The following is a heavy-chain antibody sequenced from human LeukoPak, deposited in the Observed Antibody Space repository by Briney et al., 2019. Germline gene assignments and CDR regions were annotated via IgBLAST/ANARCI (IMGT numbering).Heavy chain of an antibody. D-gene: IGHD6-19*01. CDR1: GFTFSTYS. J-gene: IGHJ4*02. Sequence: PGGSLRLSCAASGFTFSTYSMNWVRQAPGKGLEWVSYISSSSSTIYYADSVKGRFTISRDNARNTLYLQMNSLRAEDTAVYYCARSGGYSSGWTIFDYWGQGTLVTVSS. CDR2: ISSSSSTI. V-gene: IGHV3-48*04. CDR3: ARSGGYSSGWTIFDY.